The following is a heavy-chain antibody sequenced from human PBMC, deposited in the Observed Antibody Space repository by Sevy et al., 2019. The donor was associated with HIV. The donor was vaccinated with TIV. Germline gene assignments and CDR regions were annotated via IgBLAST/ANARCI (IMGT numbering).Heavy chain of an antibody. CDR3: ARDQGLLWFGGFDY. J-gene: IGHJ4*02. V-gene: IGHV3-48*02. Sequence: GGSLRLSCAASGFTFSSYSMNWVRQAPGKGLEWVSYISSSSSTIYYADSVKGRFTISRDNAKNSLYLQTNSLRDEDTAVYYCARDQGLLWFGGFDYWGQGTLLTVSS. D-gene: IGHD3-10*01. CDR1: GFTFSSYS. CDR2: ISSSSSTI.